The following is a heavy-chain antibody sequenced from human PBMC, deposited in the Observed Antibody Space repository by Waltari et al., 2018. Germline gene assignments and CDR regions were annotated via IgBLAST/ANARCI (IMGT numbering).Heavy chain of an antibody. Sequence: QVQLQQWGAGLLKPSETLSLPCAVYGGSFSGYYWSWIRQPPGKGLEWIGEINHSGSTNYNPSLKSRVTISVDTSKNQFSLKLSSVTAADTAVYYCASAPGDYWGQGTLVTVSS. V-gene: IGHV4-34*01. CDR1: GGSFSGYY. CDR3: ASAPGDY. J-gene: IGHJ4*02. CDR2: INHSGST. D-gene: IGHD3-10*01.